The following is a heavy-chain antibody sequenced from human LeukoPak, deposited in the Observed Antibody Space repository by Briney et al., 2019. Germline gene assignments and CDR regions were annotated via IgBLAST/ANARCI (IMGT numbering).Heavy chain of an antibody. V-gene: IGHV4-59*01. CDR1: GGSISSYY. CDR2: IYYGGST. Sequence: SETLSLTCTVSGGSISSYYWSWIRQPPGKGLEWIGYIYYGGSTNYNPSLKGRVTISVDTSKNQFSLKLSSVTAADTAVYYCARVDPDSSSTLEVFDYWGKGNLVTVSS. D-gene: IGHD6-6*01. J-gene: IGHJ4*02. CDR3: ARVDPDSSSTLEVFDY.